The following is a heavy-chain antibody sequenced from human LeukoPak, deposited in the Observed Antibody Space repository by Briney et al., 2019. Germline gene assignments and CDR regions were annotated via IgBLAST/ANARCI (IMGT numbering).Heavy chain of an antibody. Sequence: GGSLRLSCAASGFTFSHFWMTWVPQAPGKGLEWVANMDQNGSEKYYVDSVKGRFTISRVNAENSLYLQMDSLRAEDTAVYYCATSHWGPHLWGRGTLVTVSS. V-gene: IGHV3-7*02. CDR2: MDQNGSEK. J-gene: IGHJ5*02. CDR3: ATSHWGPHL. CDR1: GFTFSHFW. D-gene: IGHD7-27*01.